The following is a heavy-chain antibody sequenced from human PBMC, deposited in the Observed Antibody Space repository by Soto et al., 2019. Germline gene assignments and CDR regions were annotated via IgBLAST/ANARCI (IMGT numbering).Heavy chain of an antibody. V-gene: IGHV3-74*01. D-gene: IGHD6-19*01. J-gene: IGHJ4*02. CDR1: GFTFSTYW. CDR2: INSDGSST. CDR3: ARGYSSGLGY. Sequence: GGSLRLSCAASGFTFSTYWMHWVRQGPEKGLVWVSRINSDGSSTSYADSVKGRFTISRDNAKDTLYLQMNSLRAEDTAVYYCARGYSSGLGYWGQGTVVTVSS.